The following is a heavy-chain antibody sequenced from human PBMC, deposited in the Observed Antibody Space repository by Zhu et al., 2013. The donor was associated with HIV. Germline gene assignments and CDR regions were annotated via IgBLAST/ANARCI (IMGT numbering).Heavy chain of an antibody. CDR2: ILPVSSST. V-gene: IGHV1-69*01. CDR1: GDTFNKYA. CDR3: ATGGVTVVPGVDDAFEI. D-gene: IGHD3-10*01. J-gene: IGHJ3*02. Sequence: QVQLVQSGAEVKKPGSSVKVSCKPSGDTFNKYAFSWVRQAPGQGLEWMGGILPVSSSTKYAQKFQGSVTISADASTSTVYMDLSSLKSEDTAMYYCATGGVTVVPGVDDAFEIWGLGDHGHRLI.